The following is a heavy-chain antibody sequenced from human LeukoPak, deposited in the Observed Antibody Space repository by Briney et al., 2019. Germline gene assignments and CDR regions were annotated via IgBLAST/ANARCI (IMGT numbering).Heavy chain of an antibody. CDR2: IKSKADGGTT. D-gene: IGHD3-22*01. V-gene: IGHV3-15*01. CDR3: TTDPNYYDSSGYYFAFDY. J-gene: IGHJ4*02. CDR1: GFTLGSYA. Sequence: GGSLRLSCAASGFTLGSYAMSWVRQAPGKGLEWVGRIKSKADGGTTDYAAPVKGRFTISRDDSKNTLYLQMNSLKTEDTAVYYCTTDPNYYDSSGYYFAFDYWGQGTLVTVSS.